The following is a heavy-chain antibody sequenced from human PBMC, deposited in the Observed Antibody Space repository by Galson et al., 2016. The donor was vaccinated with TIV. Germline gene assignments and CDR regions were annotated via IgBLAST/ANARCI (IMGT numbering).Heavy chain of an antibody. V-gene: IGHV3-30*18. D-gene: IGHD4-17*01. CDR2: TSYDGSDQ. CDR3: AKDPRLYGDYFLHYFDY. J-gene: IGHJ4*02. Sequence: SLRLSCAASGFTFSDYGMHWVRQAPGKGLEWVAVTSYDGSDQYYAGSVKGRFTISRDNSKNTLYLQMNSLRSDDTAMYYCAKDPRLYGDYFLHYFDYWGQGTLVTVSS. CDR1: GFTFSDYG.